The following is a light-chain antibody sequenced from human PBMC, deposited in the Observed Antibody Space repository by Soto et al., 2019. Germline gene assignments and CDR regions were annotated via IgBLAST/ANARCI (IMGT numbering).Light chain of an antibody. CDR2: GAS. V-gene: IGKV3-15*01. CDR3: QQYNNWPPRT. J-gene: IGKJ1*01. Sequence: EVVMTESPAPLSVSPGESATLSCRASQSVSSNLAWYQQKPGQAPRLLIYGASTRATGIPARFSGSGSGTEFTLTISSLQSEDFAVYYCQQYNNWPPRTFGQGTKV. CDR1: QSVSSN.